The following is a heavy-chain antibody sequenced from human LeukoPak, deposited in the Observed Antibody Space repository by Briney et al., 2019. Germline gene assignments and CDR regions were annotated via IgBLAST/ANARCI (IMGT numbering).Heavy chain of an antibody. D-gene: IGHD2-15*01. Sequence: SETLSLTCSVSVGFTTYDYWNWLRQPAGKAAEWLGRIHTTGNTKLHPSRKSPLPLTLGQSKKHFSLKVTSMTTADTALYYCARGGGNRHFASWGEGILVTVSS. CDR2: IHTTGNT. CDR1: VGFTTYDY. CDR3: ARGGGNRHFAS. J-gene: IGHJ4*02. V-gene: IGHV4-4*07.